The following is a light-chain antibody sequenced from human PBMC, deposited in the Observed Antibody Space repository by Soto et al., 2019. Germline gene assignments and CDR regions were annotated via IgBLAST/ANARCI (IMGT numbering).Light chain of an antibody. CDR2: GSS. V-gene: IGKV3-20*01. Sequence: EIVLSQSPGTLSLSPGERATLSCRASQPVTNNSLAWYQQKPGLAPRLLIFGSSSRATGIPDGFGGSGSVTDFAITINSLAPGDFAVYGCQQYGSSPLFSFGPGTKVDFK. CDR3: QQYGSSPLFS. J-gene: IGKJ3*01. CDR1: QPVTNNS.